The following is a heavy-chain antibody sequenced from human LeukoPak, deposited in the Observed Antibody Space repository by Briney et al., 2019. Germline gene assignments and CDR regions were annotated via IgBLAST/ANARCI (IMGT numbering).Heavy chain of an antibody. V-gene: IGHV1-2*02. CDR3: ARDPHTVAFFDY. CDR2: INPNSGGT. CDR1: GYTFTGYY. D-gene: IGHD4-23*01. J-gene: IGHJ4*02. Sequence: ASVKVSCKASGYTFTGYYMHWVRQAPGQGLEWMGWINPNSGGTNYAQKFQGRVTMTRDTSISTAYMELSRLRSDDTAVYYCARDPHTVAFFDYWGQGTLVTVSS.